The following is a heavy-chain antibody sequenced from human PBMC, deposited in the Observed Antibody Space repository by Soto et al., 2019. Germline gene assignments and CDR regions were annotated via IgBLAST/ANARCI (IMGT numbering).Heavy chain of an antibody. CDR1: GYTFTSYG. CDR3: ARENYYYDSSGTPYSFDY. J-gene: IGHJ4*02. D-gene: IGHD3-22*01. Sequence: QVQLVQSGAEVKKPGASVKVSCKASGYTFTSYGISWVRQAPGQGLEWMGWISAYNGNTNYAQKLQGRVTMTTDTSTSTAYMEVRSLRSDDTPVYYCARENYYYDSSGTPYSFDYGGKGTLVTVSS. V-gene: IGHV1-18*01. CDR2: ISAYNGNT.